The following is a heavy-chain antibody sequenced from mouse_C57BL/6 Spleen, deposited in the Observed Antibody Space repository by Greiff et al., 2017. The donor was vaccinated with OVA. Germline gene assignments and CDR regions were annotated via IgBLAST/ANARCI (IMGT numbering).Heavy chain of an antibody. J-gene: IGHJ3*01. CDR3: AREYDYVRDSWFAY. CDR1: GFTFSSYA. Sequence: EVQLVESGGGLVKPGGSLKLSCAASGFTFSSYAMSWVRQTPEKRLEWVATISDGGSYTYYPDNVKGRFTISRDNAKNNLYLQMSHLKSEDTAMYDCAREYDYVRDSWFAYWGQGTLVTVSA. D-gene: IGHD2-4*01. V-gene: IGHV5-4*01. CDR2: ISDGGSYT.